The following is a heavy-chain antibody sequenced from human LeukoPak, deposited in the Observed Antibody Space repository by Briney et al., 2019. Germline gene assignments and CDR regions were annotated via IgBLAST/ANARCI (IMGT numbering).Heavy chain of an antibody. CDR2: ISGSGGST. CDR3: AKVPHSSSWYGGFIFDY. CDR1: GFTFSSYG. D-gene: IGHD6-13*01. Sequence: RGSLRLSCAASGFTFSSYGMHWVRQAPGKGLEWVSAISGSGGSTYYADSVKGRFTISRDNSKNTLYLQMNSLRAEDTAVYYCAKVPHSSSWYGGFIFDYWGQGTLVTVSS. J-gene: IGHJ4*02. V-gene: IGHV3-23*01.